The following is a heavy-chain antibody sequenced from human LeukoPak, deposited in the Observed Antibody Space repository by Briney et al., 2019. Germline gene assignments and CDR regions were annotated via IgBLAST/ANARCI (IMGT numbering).Heavy chain of an antibody. Sequence: SETLSPTCSVSGYSISSAYYWGWIRQPPGKGLEWIGTMYHSGSTNYNPSLKSRVTISVDTSKNQLSLKLTSVTPADTAVYYCARPYDSSAYYYLWGQGTLVTVSS. V-gene: IGHV4-38-2*02. CDR3: ARPYDSSAYYYL. J-gene: IGHJ5*02. CDR2: MYHSGST. CDR1: GYSISSAYY. D-gene: IGHD3-22*01.